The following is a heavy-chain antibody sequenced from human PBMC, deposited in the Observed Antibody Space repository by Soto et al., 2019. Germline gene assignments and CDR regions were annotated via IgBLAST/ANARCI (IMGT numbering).Heavy chain of an antibody. J-gene: IGHJ4*02. D-gene: IGHD3-16*01. V-gene: IGHV1-18*01. CDR1: DYSFGSKG. CDR3: ARGGFRGGAFLVH. Sequence: QVQLVQSGAEVTKPGASVRVSCKAPDYSFGSKGFTWVRQAPGQGLEWLGWIGAHDGNTNYAQKFRGRVTMTTDTSSNTGYMELKSLRSDDTADYYCARGGFRGGAFLVHWGQGPLVTVSS. CDR2: IGAHDGNT.